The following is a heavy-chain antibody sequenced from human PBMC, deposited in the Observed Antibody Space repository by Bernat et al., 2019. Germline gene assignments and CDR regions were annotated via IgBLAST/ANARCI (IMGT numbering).Heavy chain of an antibody. D-gene: IGHD3-3*01. V-gene: IGHV4-59*08. Sequence: QVQLQESGPGLVKPSETLSLTCTVSGGSISSYYWSWIRQPPGKGLEWIGYIYYSGSTNYNPSLKSRVTISVDTSKNQFSLKLSSVTAADTAVYYCARHRAIFGVVFNFDYWGQGTLVTVSS. J-gene: IGHJ4*02. CDR3: ARHRAIFGVVFNFDY. CDR2: IYYSGST. CDR1: GGSISSYY.